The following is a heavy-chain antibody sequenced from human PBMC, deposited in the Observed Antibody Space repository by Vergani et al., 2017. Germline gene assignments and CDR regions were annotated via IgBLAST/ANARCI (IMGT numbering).Heavy chain of an antibody. CDR2: IYYSGST. V-gene: IGHV4-30-4*08. J-gene: IGHJ3*02. CDR3: ARDFEGYCSSTSCYRDAFDI. D-gene: IGHD2-2*02. Sequence: QVQLQESGPGLVKPSQTLSLTCTVSGGSISSGDYYWSWIRQPPGKGLEWIGYIYYSGSTYYNPSLKSRVTISVDKSKNQFSLKLSSVTAADTAVYYCARDFEGYCSSTSCYRDAFDIWGQGTMVTVSS. CDR1: GGSISSGDYY.